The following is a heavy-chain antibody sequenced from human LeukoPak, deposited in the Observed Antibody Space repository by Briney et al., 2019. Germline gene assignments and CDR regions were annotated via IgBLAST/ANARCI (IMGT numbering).Heavy chain of an antibody. D-gene: IGHD3-22*01. V-gene: IGHV4-30-4*01. CDR2: IYNSGST. CDR3: ARVRGMDDSSDYYHYYFDY. J-gene: IGHJ4*02. Sequence: PSETLALTCTVSGGSISSGDYYWSWIRQPPGKGLEWIRYIYNSGSTYYNPSLKSRVTISVDTSKNQFSLKLSSVTAADTAVYYCARVRGMDDSSDYYHYYFDYWGQGTLVTVSS. CDR1: GGSISSGDYY.